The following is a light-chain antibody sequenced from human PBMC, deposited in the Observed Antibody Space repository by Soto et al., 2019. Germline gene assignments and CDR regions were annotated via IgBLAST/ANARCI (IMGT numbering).Light chain of an antibody. J-gene: IGKJ1*01. CDR1: QSVSSN. Sequence: EIVMTQSPATLSVSPGERATLSCRASQSVSSNLAWYQQKPGQAPRLLIYGASTRATGIPARFSGSGSGTEFTLTISSLQSEEFEVYYCQQYNNWPRTFGQGTKVEIK. CDR3: QQYNNWPRT. V-gene: IGKV3-15*01. CDR2: GAS.